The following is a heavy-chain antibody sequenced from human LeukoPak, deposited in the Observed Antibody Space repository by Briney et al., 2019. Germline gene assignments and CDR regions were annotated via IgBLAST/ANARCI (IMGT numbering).Heavy chain of an antibody. D-gene: IGHD6-19*01. Sequence: ASVKVSCKASGYTFTCYGISWVRQAPGQGLEWMGWISAYNGNTNYAQKLQGRVTMTTDTSTSTAYMELRSLRSDDTAVYYCARVRGMEGYSSGWRPKRGYFDYWGQGTLVTVSS. CDR2: ISAYNGNT. CDR3: ARVRGMEGYSSGWRPKRGYFDY. CDR1: GYTFTCYG. V-gene: IGHV1-18*01. J-gene: IGHJ4*02.